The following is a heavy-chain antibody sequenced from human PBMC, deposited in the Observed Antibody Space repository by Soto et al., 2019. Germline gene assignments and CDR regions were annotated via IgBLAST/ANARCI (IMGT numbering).Heavy chain of an antibody. J-gene: IGHJ6*02. CDR1: GFTFSNDW. CDR2: IISGGTRV. Sequence: GSLRLSCAASGFTFSNDWMNWVRQGPGKGLEWVSRIISGGTRVTYADSVKGRFTIARDNAKNTLYLEMHSPTAEDTAVYYCARERTSKGGMDVWGQGTTVTVSS. V-gene: IGHV3-74*01. CDR3: ARERTSKGGMDV.